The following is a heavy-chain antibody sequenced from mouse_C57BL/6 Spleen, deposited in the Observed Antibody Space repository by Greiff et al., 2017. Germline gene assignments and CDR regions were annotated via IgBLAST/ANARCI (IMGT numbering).Heavy chain of an antibody. CDR1: GFSFNTYA. Sequence: EVQLQESGGGLVQPKGSLKLSCAASGFSFNTYAMTWVRQAPGKGLEWVARIRSKSNNYATYYANSVKDRFTISRDDSESMLYLQMNNLKTEDTAMYYCVRYSNFLAMDYWGQGTSVTVSS. CDR2: IRSKSNNYAT. J-gene: IGHJ4*01. D-gene: IGHD2-5*01. CDR3: VRYSNFLAMDY. V-gene: IGHV10-1*01.